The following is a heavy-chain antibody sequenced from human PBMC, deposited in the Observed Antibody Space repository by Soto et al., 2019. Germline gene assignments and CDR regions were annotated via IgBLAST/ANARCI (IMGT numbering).Heavy chain of an antibody. D-gene: IGHD3-10*01. J-gene: IGHJ5*02. V-gene: IGHV3-30*18. CDR3: ANLDYYGSGDNWFDP. CDR1: GFTFSSYG. Sequence: QVQLVESGGGVVQPGRSLRLSCAASGFTFSSYGMHWVRQAPGKGLEWVAVISYDGSNKYYADSVKGRFTISRDNSKNWLYLQRNSLRAEDTAVYYCANLDYYGSGDNWFDPWGQGTLVTVSS. CDR2: ISYDGSNK.